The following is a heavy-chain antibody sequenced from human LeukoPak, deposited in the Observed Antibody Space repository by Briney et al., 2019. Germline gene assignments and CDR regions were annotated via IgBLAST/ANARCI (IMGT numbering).Heavy chain of an antibody. D-gene: IGHD5-24*01. J-gene: IGHJ3*01. V-gene: IGHV3-21*04. CDR1: GFTFFSYT. CDR2: ISSSSSYI. Sequence: GGSLRLSCAASGFTFFSYTMNWVRQAPGKGLEWVSSISSSSSYIYYADSVKGRFTISRDNVRKSLYLQMNSLRIEDTALYYCAKDRGGGSQLGDAYDVWGQGTMVSVSS. CDR3: AKDRGGGSQLGDAYDV.